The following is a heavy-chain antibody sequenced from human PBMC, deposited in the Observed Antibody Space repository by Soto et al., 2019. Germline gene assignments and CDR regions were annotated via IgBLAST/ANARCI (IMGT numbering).Heavy chain of an antibody. Sequence: SDTLSLTCTVSAGSISSSSYYWGWIRQPPGKGLEWIGSIYYSGSTYYNPSLKSRVTISVDTSKNQFSLKLSSVTAADTAVYYCARQGDRDAYYYYGMDVWGQGTTVTVSS. CDR1: AGSISSSSYY. D-gene: IGHD2-15*01. CDR3: ARQGDRDAYYYYGMDV. J-gene: IGHJ6*02. CDR2: IYYSGST. V-gene: IGHV4-39*01.